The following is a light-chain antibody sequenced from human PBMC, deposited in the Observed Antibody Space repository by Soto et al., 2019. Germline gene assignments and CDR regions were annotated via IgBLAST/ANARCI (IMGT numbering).Light chain of an antibody. V-gene: IGKV3-15*01. CDR1: ESVHRN. Sequence: EMVMTQSPATLSVSPGERVTLSCRASESVHRNLAWYQQKPGQGPSLLIYYASTRATGVPDRFTGSRSGTAFTLTISSLQSEDFGVYHCQHYSNWRPTFGPGTKVEIK. J-gene: IGKJ3*01. CDR3: QHYSNWRPT. CDR2: YAS.